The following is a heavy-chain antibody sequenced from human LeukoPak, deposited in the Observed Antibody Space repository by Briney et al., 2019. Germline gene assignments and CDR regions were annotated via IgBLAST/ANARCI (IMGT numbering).Heavy chain of an antibody. CDR2: ITGSTRTT. CDR1: GFLFNSYG. Sequence: GGSLRLSCAASGFLFNSYGMSWVRQAPGQGLEWVSSITGSTRTTYYTDSVKGRFTISRDNSKNTLYLQMNSLRAEDTAVYHCAKSFDILTGYNIDYWGQGTLVTVSS. D-gene: IGHD3-9*01. CDR3: AKSFDILTGYNIDY. V-gene: IGHV3-23*01. J-gene: IGHJ4*02.